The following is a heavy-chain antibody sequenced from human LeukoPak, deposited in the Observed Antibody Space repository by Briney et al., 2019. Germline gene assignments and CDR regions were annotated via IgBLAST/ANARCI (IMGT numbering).Heavy chain of an antibody. D-gene: IGHD3-10*01. CDR1: GFTFDDYG. CDR2: INDGGSIT. J-gene: IGHJ4*02. V-gene: IGHV3-23*01. Sequence: GSLRLSCAASGFTFDDYGMTWVRQAPGKGLEWVSTINDGGSITYYADSVKGRFTISRDNSKNTLFLQMSSLRAEDTAVYYCAKSRGSGSSMPRGVNFDYWGQATLVTVSS. CDR3: AKSRGSGSSMPRGVNFDY.